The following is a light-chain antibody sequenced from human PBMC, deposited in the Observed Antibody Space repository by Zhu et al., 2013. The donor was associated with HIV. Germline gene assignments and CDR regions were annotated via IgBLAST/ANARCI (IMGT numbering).Light chain of an antibody. CDR3: GSYTSGSTLKV. CDR1: SSDVGGYNY. Sequence: QSALTQPASVSGSPGQSITISCTGTSSDVGGYNYVSWYQQHPGKAPKLMIYEVSNRPSGVSNRFSGSKSGNTASLTISGLQADDEGDYYCGSYTSGSTLKVFGGGTKLTVL. CDR2: EVS. J-gene: IGLJ2*01. V-gene: IGLV2-14*01.